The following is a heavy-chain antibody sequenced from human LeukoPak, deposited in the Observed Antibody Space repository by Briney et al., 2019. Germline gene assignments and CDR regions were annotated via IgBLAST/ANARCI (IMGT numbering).Heavy chain of an antibody. V-gene: IGHV4-61*08. CDR1: GGSISSGDYY. J-gene: IGHJ3*02. CDR2: IYYSGST. D-gene: IGHD3-10*01. CDR3: ARLAPYGSGVDAFDI. Sequence: SQTLSLTCTVSGGSISSGDYYWSWLRQPPGKGLEWIGYIYYSGSTNYNPSLKSRVTISVDTSKNQSSLKLSSVTAADTAVYYCARLAPYGSGVDAFDIWGQGTMVTVSS.